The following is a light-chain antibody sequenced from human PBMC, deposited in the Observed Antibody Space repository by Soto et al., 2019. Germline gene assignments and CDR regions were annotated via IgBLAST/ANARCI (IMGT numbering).Light chain of an antibody. J-gene: IGKJ1*01. Sequence: EIVMTQSPATLSVSPGERATLSCRASQSVSSNLAWFQQKPGQAPRLLIYGASTRATGIPLTFSGSGSGTEFTLTISSLQSEDFAVYYCQQYNNWPETFGQGTKVDIK. CDR2: GAS. CDR3: QQYNNWPET. CDR1: QSVSSN. V-gene: IGKV3-15*01.